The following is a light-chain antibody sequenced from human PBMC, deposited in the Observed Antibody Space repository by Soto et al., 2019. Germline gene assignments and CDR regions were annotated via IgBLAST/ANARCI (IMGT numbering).Light chain of an antibody. J-gene: IGKJ1*01. CDR2: GAS. CDR1: QSVSRD. V-gene: IGKV3-15*01. CDR3: QQYDKWPTWT. Sequence: EIVLTQSPATRPVSPGERATLSCGASQSVSRDLAWYQQKPGQAPRLLIYGASTRAPSIPARFSGSGSGTDFTLTISSLQSDDFAVHYCQQYDKWPTWTFGQGTKVDIK.